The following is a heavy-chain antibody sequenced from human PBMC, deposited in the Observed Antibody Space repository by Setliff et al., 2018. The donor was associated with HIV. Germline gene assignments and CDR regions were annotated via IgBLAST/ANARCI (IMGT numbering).Heavy chain of an antibody. CDR3: ASHGGRYFDF. Sequence: KTSETLSLTCAVYGGSLTGYYWSWIRQPPGMGLEWIGEIHHGGATKYNPSVKSRVTISVDTSKNQFSLQLSSVTAADTAVYFCASHGGRYFDFWCPGTLVTVSS. V-gene: IGHV4-34*01. J-gene: IGHJ4*02. D-gene: IGHD2-15*01. CDR1: GGSLTGYY. CDR2: IHHGGAT.